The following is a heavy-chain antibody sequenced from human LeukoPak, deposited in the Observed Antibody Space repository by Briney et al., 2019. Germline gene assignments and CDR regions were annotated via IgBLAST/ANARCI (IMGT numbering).Heavy chain of an antibody. D-gene: IGHD3-10*01. V-gene: IGHV3-21*01. Sequence: GGSLRLSCAASGFTFSSYSMNWVRQAPGKGLEWVSSISSSSSYKYYADSVKGRFTISRDNAKNSLYLQMNSLRAEDTAVYYCARATTTYGSGTGSASDYWGQGTLVTVSS. CDR3: ARATTTYGSGTGSASDY. CDR2: ISSSSSYK. CDR1: GFTFSSYS. J-gene: IGHJ4*02.